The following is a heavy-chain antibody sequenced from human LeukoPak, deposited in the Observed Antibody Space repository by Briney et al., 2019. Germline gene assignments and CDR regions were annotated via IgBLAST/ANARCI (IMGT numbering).Heavy chain of an antibody. CDR1: GGSISSSSYY. D-gene: IGHD1-26*01. J-gene: IGHJ3*02. CDR2: IYYSGST. CDR3: ARHEGIVGATDDAFDI. Sequence: TSETLSLTCTVSGGSISSSSYYWGWIRQPPGKGLEWIGSIYYSGSTYYNPSLKSRVTISVDTSKNQFSLKLSSVTAADTAVYYCARHEGIVGATDDAFDIWGQGTMVTVSS. V-gene: IGHV4-39*01.